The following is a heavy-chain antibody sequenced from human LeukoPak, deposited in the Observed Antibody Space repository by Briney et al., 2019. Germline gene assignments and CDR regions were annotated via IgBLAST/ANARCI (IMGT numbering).Heavy chain of an antibody. V-gene: IGHV5-10-1*01. CDR1: GYSFTGYW. D-gene: IGHD6-19*01. CDR3: ARLIPADSSGWYNWFDP. Sequence: GESLKISCKGSGYSFTGYWISWVRQMPGKGLEWMGRIDPSDSYTNYSPSFQGHVTIPADKSISTAYLQWSSLKASDTAMYYCARLIPADSSGWYNWFDPWGQGTLVTVSS. CDR2: IDPSDSYT. J-gene: IGHJ5*02.